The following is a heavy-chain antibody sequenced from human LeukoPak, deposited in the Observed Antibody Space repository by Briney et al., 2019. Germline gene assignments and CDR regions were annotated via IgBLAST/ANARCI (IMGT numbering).Heavy chain of an antibody. V-gene: IGHV4-38-2*02. D-gene: IGHD1-26*01. CDR1: GYSISNGYY. CDR3: AREIYSGSLYFDY. CDR2: ISYSGST. J-gene: IGHJ4*02. Sequence: SETLSLTCAVSGYSISNGYYWGWIRQPPGKGLEWIGSISYSGSTYYNPSLKSRVTTSVDTSKNHFSLKLSSVTAADTAVYYCAREIYSGSLYFDYWGQGTLVTVSS.